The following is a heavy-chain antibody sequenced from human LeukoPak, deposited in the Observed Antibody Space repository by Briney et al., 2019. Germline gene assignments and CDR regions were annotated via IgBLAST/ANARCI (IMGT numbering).Heavy chain of an antibody. CDR2: IYHSGST. CDR3: ARGRKASYPYSYGYINWFDP. Sequence: SETLSLTCAVSGYSISSGYYWGWIRQPPGKGLEWIGSIYHSGSTYYNPSLESRVTISVDTSKNQFSLKLSSVTAADTAVYYCARGRKASYPYSYGYINWFDPWGQGTLVTVSS. D-gene: IGHD5-18*01. CDR1: GYSISSGYY. J-gene: IGHJ5*02. V-gene: IGHV4-38-2*01.